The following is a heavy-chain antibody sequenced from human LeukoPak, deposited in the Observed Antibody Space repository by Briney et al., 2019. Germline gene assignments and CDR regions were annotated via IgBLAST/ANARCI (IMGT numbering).Heavy chain of an antibody. CDR2: ISYDGNNK. D-gene: IGHD3-9*01. CDR3: ARATDWLFDY. CDR1: GFPFSSYA. V-gene: IGHV3-30-3*01. Sequence: GGSLRLSCAASGFPFSSYAIHWVRQAPGEGLAWVAVISYDGNNKYYADSVKGRFTISRDNSKNTLYLQMNSLRAEDTAVYYCARATDWLFDYWGQGTLVTVSS. J-gene: IGHJ4*02.